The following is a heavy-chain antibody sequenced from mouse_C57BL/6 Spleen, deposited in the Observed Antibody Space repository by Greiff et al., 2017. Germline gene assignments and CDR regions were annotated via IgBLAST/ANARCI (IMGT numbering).Heavy chain of an antibody. D-gene: IGHD1-1*01. CDR3: TRSDGIHWDFDV. CDR1: GYAFSSYW. V-gene: IGHV1-80*01. CDR2: IYPGDGDT. Sequence: QVQLQQSGAELVKPGASVKISCKASGYAFSSYWMNWVKQRPGKGLEWIGQIYPGDGDTNYNGKFKGKATLTADKSSSTAYMQLSSLTSEDSAVYFCTRSDGIHWDFDVWGTGTTVTVSS. J-gene: IGHJ1*03.